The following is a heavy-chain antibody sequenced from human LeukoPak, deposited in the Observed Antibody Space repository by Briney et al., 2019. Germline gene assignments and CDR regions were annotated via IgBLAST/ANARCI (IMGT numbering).Heavy chain of an antibody. Sequence: GTLRLSCAASGFTFSSYGMSWVRQAPGKGLEWIGEINHSGITDYNPSLRSRVTISVDTSKNQFSLKLSSVTAADTAIYYCARAVIVVAAATQRNWFDPWGQGTLVTVSS. V-gene: IGHV4-34*01. CDR2: INHSGIT. J-gene: IGHJ5*02. CDR3: ARAVIVVAAATQRNWFDP. D-gene: IGHD2-15*01. CDR1: GFTFSSYG.